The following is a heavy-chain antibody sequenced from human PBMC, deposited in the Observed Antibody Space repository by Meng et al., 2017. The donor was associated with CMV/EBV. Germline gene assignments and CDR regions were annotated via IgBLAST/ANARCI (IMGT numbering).Heavy chain of an antibody. J-gene: IGHJ5*02. V-gene: IGHV4-34*01. CDR3: ARGGNWFDP. Sequence: QGQPKRWVAGLLQPSEHMSLSRAVYGGSFSGYYWSWIRQPPGKGLEWIGEINHSGSTNYNPYLKSRVTISVDTSKNQFSLKLSSVTAADTAVYYCARGGNWFDPWGQGTLVTVSS. CDR2: INHSGST. CDR1: GGSFSGYY.